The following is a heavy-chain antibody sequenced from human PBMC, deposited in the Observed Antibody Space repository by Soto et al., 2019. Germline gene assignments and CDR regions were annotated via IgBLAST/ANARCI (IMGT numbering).Heavy chain of an antibody. CDR3: AKDLEPSDFWSGYYFQEPTIRRQQPTYGMDV. Sequence: GGSLRLSCAASGFTFSSYGMHWVRQAPGKGLEWVAVISYDGSNKYYADSVKGRFTISRDNSKNTLYLQMNSLGAEDTAVYYCAKDLEPSDFWSGYYFQEPTIRRQQPTYGMDVWGQGTTVTVSS. CDR1: GFTFSSYG. CDR2: ISYDGSNK. D-gene: IGHD3-3*01. V-gene: IGHV3-30*18. J-gene: IGHJ6*02.